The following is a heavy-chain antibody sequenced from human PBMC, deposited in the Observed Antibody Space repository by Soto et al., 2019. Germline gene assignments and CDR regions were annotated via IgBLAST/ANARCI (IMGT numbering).Heavy chain of an antibody. CDR1: VFNLGVLG. J-gene: IGHJ4*02. CDR3: ALTRRSSLLEVAGPGFEY. CDR2: LSYEGSEE. V-gene: IGHV3-30*03. D-gene: IGHD6-19*01. Sequence: PGGALRLSGAASVFNLGVLGMHWVRQAPGKGLEWLSVLSYEGSEEYYADSVRGRLTISRDNSKNTLFLQMDSLRVDDTGAYYCALTRRSSLLEVAGPGFEYWGQGTLVTVSS.